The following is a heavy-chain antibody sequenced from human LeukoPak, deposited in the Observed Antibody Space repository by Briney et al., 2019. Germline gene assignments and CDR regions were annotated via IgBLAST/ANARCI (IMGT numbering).Heavy chain of an antibody. D-gene: IGHD3-10*01. Sequence: PGGSLRLSCEASGFTFSSYGMNWVRQAPGKGLEWVSYISTTSSTIYYADSVKGRFTMSRDNARNSLYLQMDSLRAEDTAVYYCARGGSWWAPLDPWGQGTLVTVSS. CDR2: ISTTSSTI. J-gene: IGHJ5*02. CDR1: GFTFSSYG. CDR3: ARGGSWWAPLDP. V-gene: IGHV3-48*01.